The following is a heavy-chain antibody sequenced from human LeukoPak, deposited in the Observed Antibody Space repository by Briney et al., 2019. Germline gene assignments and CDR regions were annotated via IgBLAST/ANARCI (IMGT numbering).Heavy chain of an antibody. V-gene: IGHV3-7*04. CDR3: SKDIEPAGLFLVY. D-gene: IGHD2-2*01. Sequence: PPWSLALSCPATGFTLSSYWMSWLRQTPGKGLEWVGIIKYDASEKDYLDSVKGRFTISRDNANNSLYLQMNSLRADETALYLCSKDIEPAGLFLVYWGRGTLVTVSS. CDR2: IKYDASEK. J-gene: IGHJ4*02. CDR1: GFTLSSYW.